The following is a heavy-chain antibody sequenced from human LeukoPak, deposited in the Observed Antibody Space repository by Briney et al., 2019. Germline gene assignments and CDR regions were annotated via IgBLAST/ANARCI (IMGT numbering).Heavy chain of an antibody. CDR2: IKYDGNEK. CDR1: GFTFSVSW. CDR3: ARGGTTFEH. J-gene: IGHJ4*02. V-gene: IGHV3-7*01. Sequence: GGSLRLSCAASGFTFSVSWMSWVRQAPGKGLEWVANIKYDGNEKYYVDSVKGRFTISRDNAKNSLYLQMNSLRAEGTAVYYCARGGTTFEHWGQGTLVTVSS. D-gene: IGHD1-1*01.